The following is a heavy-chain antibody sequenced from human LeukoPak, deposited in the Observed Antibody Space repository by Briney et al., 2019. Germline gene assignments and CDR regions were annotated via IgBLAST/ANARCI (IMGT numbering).Heavy chain of an antibody. CDR1: GGTFSSYA. J-gene: IGHJ3*02. CDR2: IIPIFGIA. CDR3: AKPGRYDYVWGSHRYSDAFDI. Sequence: ASVKVSCKASGGTFSSYAISWVRQAPGQGLEWMGRIIPIFGIANYAQKSQGRVTITADKSTSTAYMELSSLRSEDTAVYYCAKPGRYDYVWGSHRYSDAFDIWGQGTMVTVSS. V-gene: IGHV1-69*04. D-gene: IGHD3-16*02.